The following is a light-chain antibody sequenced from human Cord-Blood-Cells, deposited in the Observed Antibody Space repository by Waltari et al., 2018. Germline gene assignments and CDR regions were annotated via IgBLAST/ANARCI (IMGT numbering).Light chain of an antibody. CDR1: SSDVGSYNL. CDR3: CSYAGSSTFD. J-gene: IGLJ1*01. CDR2: EGS. Sequence: QSALTQPASVSGSPGQSIPISCTGTSSDVGSYNLVSWYQQHPGKAPKLMIYEGSKRPSGVSNRFSGSKSGNTASLTISGLQAEDEADYYCCSYAGSSTFDFGTGTKVTVL. V-gene: IGLV2-23*03.